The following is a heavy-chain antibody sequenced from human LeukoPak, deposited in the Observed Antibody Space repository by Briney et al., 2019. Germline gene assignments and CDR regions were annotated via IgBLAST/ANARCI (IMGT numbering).Heavy chain of an antibody. V-gene: IGHV3-21*01. D-gene: IGHD6-6*01. CDR2: ISSSSSYI. J-gene: IGHJ4*02. Sequence: PGGSLRLSCAASGFTFSSYSMNWVRQAPGKGLEWVSSISSSSSYIYYADSVKGRFTISRDNAKNSLYLQMNSLRTEDTAVYYCASPRGYSSSSQFDYWGQGTLVTVSS. CDR3: ASPRGYSSSSQFDY. CDR1: GFTFSSYS.